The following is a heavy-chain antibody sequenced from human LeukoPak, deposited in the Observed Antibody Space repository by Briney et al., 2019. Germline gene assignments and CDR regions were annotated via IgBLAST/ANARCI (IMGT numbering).Heavy chain of an antibody. D-gene: IGHD3-22*01. J-gene: IGHJ4*02. CDR1: GFTFSDYY. CDR3: AXWYYYDSSGYYRDY. Sequence: GGSLRLSCAASGFTFSDYYMSWIRQAPGKGLEWVSYISSSGSTIYYADSVKGRFTISRDNAKNSLYLQMNSLRAEDTAVYYCAXWYYYDSSGYYRDYWGQGTLVTVSS. V-gene: IGHV3-11*01. CDR2: ISSSGSTI.